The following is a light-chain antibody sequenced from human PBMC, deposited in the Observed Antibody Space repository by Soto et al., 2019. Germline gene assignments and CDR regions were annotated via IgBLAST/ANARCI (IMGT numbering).Light chain of an antibody. Sequence: QSALTQPASVSGSPGQPITISCTGTSSDVGGHNYVSWYQQHPGKAPKLMIYDVSNRPSGVSNRFSGSKSGNTASLTISGLQAEDEADYYCSSYTSSSTVVFGGGTKLTVL. J-gene: IGLJ2*01. CDR3: SSYTSSSTVV. CDR1: SSDVGGHNY. V-gene: IGLV2-14*01. CDR2: DVS.